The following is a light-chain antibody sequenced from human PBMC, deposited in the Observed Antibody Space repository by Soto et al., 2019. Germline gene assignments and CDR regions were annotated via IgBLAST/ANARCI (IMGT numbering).Light chain of an antibody. Sequence: EIVLTQSPGTLSLSPGERATLSCRASQNINSRYLAWYQQKPGQTPRLLIYATSSRATGIPDRFSGSGSGTDFTLTISRLEPEDFAVYYSQQFGSSPGFTFGPGTKVDIK. CDR3: QQFGSSPGFT. CDR2: ATS. J-gene: IGKJ3*01. V-gene: IGKV3-20*01. CDR1: QNINSRY.